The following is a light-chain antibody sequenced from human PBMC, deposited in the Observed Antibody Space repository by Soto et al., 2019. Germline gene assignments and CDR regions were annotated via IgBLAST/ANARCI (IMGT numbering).Light chain of an antibody. V-gene: IGKV3-11*01. CDR2: DAS. Sequence: EIVLTQSPATLSLSPAERTTLSCRASPSVSSYLAWYQQKPGQAPRLLIHDASNRATAIPARFSGSGSGTDFTLTISSLEPQDFAVYYCQQRSNWPLNFGGGTKVVIK. CDR3: QQRSNWPLN. J-gene: IGKJ4*01. CDR1: PSVSSY.